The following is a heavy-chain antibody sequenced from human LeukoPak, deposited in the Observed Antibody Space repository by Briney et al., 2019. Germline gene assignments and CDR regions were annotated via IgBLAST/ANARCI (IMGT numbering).Heavy chain of an antibody. CDR3: APVLRFLEWSFLQH. Sequence: ASVKVSCKISVYTLTELSMHWVRQAPGKGLEWMGGFDPEDGETIYAQKFQGRVTMTEDTSTDTAYMELSSLRSEDTAVYYCAPVLRFLEWSFLQHWGQGTLVTVSS. J-gene: IGHJ1*01. V-gene: IGHV1-24*01. CDR1: VYTLTELS. D-gene: IGHD3-3*01. CDR2: FDPEDGET.